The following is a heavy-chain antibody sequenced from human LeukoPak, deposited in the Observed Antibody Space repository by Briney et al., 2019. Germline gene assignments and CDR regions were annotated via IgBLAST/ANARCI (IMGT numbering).Heavy chain of an antibody. CDR2: IYYSGST. CDR1: GGSISNGDHY. J-gene: IGHJ4*02. Sequence: PSETLSLTCTVSGGSISNGDHYWSWIRQHPGKGLEWIGHIYYSGSTYYNPSLKSRGIISVETSKNQFSLKLSSVTAADTAVYYCAGAGYSYGLGIFDYWGQGTLVTVSS. CDR3: AGAGYSYGLGIFDY. D-gene: IGHD5-18*01. V-gene: IGHV4-31*03.